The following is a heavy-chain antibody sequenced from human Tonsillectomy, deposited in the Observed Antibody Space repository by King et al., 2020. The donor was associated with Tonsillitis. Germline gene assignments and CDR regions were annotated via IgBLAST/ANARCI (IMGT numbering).Heavy chain of an antibody. CDR2: IDPSDSYT. CDR3: ASRPTGSLRWFDP. J-gene: IGHJ5*02. Sequence: VQLVESGAEVKKPGESLRISCKGSGYSFTSYWITWVRQMPGKGLEWMGRIDPSDSYTTYNPSIQGHVTISADKSISTAYLQGSSLKASDTPMYYCASRPTGSLRWFDPWGQGTLVTVSS. CDR1: GYSFTSYW. V-gene: IGHV5-10-1*03. D-gene: IGHD2-15*01.